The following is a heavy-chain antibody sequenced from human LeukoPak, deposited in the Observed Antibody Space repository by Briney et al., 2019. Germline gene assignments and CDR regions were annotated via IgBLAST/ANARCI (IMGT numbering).Heavy chain of an antibody. V-gene: IGHV3-53*01. D-gene: IGHD3-22*01. J-gene: IGHJ4*02. CDR2: IYSGGSR. Sequence: GGSLRLSCAVSGFTVSSNYMRWVRQAPGKGLEWVSVIYSGGSRDCGDFVKGRFIISRDNSKNTLYLQMNSLRAEDTAVYYCALMARDSSGYRADYWGQGTLVTVSS. CDR1: GFTVSSNY. CDR3: ALMARDSSGYRADY.